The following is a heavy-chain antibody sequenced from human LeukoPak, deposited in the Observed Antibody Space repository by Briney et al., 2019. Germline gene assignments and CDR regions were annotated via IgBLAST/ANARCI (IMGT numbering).Heavy chain of an antibody. CDR3: ARSSSDYGDYRMYYFDY. Sequence: PSETLSLTCAVYGGSFSGYYWSWIRQPPGKGLEWIGEINHSGSAYYNPSLKSRATISVDRSKNQFSLKLSSVTAADTAVYYCARSSSDYGDYRMYYFDYWGQGTLVTVSS. CDR2: INHSGSA. D-gene: IGHD4-17*01. CDR1: GGSFSGYY. J-gene: IGHJ4*02. V-gene: IGHV4-34*01.